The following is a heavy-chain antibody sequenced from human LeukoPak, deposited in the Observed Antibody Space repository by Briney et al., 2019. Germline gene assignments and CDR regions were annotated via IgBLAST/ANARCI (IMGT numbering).Heavy chain of an antibody. D-gene: IGHD3-10*01. CDR2: INPSGGST. CDR3: ARDFSARGGSGGSRVGDY. Sequence: GASVKVSCKASGYTFASYYMHWVRQAPGQGLEWMGIINPSGGSTSYAQKFQGRVTMTRDTSTSTVYMELSSLRSEDTAVYYCARDFSARGGSGGSRVGDYWGQGTLVTVSS. CDR1: GYTFASYY. J-gene: IGHJ4*02. V-gene: IGHV1-46*01.